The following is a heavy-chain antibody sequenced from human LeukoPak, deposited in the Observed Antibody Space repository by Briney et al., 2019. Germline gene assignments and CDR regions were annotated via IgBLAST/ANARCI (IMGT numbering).Heavy chain of an antibody. Sequence: ASVKVSCKVSGYTLTELSMHWVRQAPGKGLEWMGGFDPEDGETIYAQKFQGRVTMTRDMSISTAYMELSRLTSDDTALYYCARDQTTLTGLGAYWGQGTLVTVSS. V-gene: IGHV1-24*01. CDR3: ARDQTTLTGLGAY. CDR2: FDPEDGET. D-gene: IGHD3-9*01. J-gene: IGHJ4*02. CDR1: GYTLTELS.